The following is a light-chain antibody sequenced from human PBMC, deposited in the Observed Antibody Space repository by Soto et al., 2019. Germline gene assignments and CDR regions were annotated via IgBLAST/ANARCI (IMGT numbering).Light chain of an antibody. CDR2: YDS. V-gene: IGLV3-21*04. CDR1: NIGSKS. CDR3: QVWDRSSDSVV. J-gene: IGLJ2*01. Sequence: SYELTQPPSVSVAPGKTARITCGGNNIGSKSVHWYQQKPGQAPVLVIYYDSDRPSGIPERFSGSNSGNTATLTISRVEAGDEADYYCQVWDRSSDSVVFGGGTKLTVL.